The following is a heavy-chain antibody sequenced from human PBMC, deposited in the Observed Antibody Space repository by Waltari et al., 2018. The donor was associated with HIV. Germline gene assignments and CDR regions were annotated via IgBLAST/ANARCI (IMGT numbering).Heavy chain of an antibody. CDR2: IIPIFGSP. J-gene: IGHJ3*02. CDR1: GGTFSNLA. D-gene: IGHD5-18*01. V-gene: IGHV1-69*01. Sequence: QVQPVQSGATVQKPGSSVKVSCKAYGGTFSNLAINWVRQAPGQGLEWMGGIIPIFGSPNYAQKFQGRVTITADESTSTVYMKLSSLRSEDTAVYYCASASRDTAMGAFDIWGQGTMVTVSS. CDR3: ASASRDTAMGAFDI.